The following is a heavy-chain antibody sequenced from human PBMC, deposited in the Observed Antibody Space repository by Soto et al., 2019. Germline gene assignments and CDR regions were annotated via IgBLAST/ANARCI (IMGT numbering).Heavy chain of an antibody. CDR3: ARAQYSSRGSRMDV. CDR2: INPNSGGT. Sequence: QVQLVQSGAEVEKPGASVKVSCKASGYSFTGYYRHWVRQAPGQGLEWMGWINPNSGGTNYAQKFQGWVTMTRDTSISTAYMELSRLRSDDTAVYYCARAQYSSRGSRMDVWGQGTTVTVSS. V-gene: IGHV1-2*04. D-gene: IGHD6-13*01. J-gene: IGHJ6*02. CDR1: GYSFTGYY.